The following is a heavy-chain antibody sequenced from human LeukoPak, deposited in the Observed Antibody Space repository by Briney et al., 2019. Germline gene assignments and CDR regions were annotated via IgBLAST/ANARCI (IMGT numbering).Heavy chain of an antibody. Sequence: GGSMRLSCAASGFTFRNYVIHWVRQAPGKGLEWVAVTSSDLNVKLYADSVKGRFTIPRDNSRSTLYLQMNSLGPEDTAIYYCAREGYYGSGSPPSLYFDYWGQGTLVTVSS. CDR2: TSSDLNVK. CDR1: GFTFRNYV. V-gene: IGHV3-30-3*01. D-gene: IGHD3-10*01. J-gene: IGHJ4*02. CDR3: AREGYYGSGSPPSLYFDY.